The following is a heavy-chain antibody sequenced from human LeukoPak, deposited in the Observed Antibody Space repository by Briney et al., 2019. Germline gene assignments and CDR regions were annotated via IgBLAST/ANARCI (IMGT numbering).Heavy chain of an antibody. D-gene: IGHD3-22*01. V-gene: IGHV3-23*01. CDR2: ISNDGVYI. J-gene: IGHJ4*02. CDR3: AKGSSGGRPYYFDY. Sequence: GGSLRLSCVASGFTFRNYAMSWVRQSPGKGLEWISAISNDGVYIFHADSVKGRLTISRDNSKNTLYLQMDSLRAEDTAIYYCAKGSSGGRPYYFDYWGQGTLVTVSS. CDR1: GFTFRNYA.